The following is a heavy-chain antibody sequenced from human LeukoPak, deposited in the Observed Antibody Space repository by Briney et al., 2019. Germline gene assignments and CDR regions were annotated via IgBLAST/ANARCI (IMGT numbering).Heavy chain of an antibody. V-gene: IGHV4-39*01. CDR2: IHYSGST. CDR1: GGSISSSSYY. D-gene: IGHD2-15*01. CDR3: VRHVHCSGGSCYRYGMDG. Sequence: SETLSLTCTVSGGSISSSSYYWGWIRQPPGKGLEWIGTIHYSGSTYYNPSLRSRVTMSVDTSKNQLSLKLTSVTAADTAVYYCVRHVHCSGGSCYRYGMDGWGQGTTVTVSS. J-gene: IGHJ6*02.